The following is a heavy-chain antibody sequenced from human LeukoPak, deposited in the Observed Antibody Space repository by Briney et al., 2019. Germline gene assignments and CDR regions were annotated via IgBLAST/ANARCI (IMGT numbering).Heavy chain of an antibody. D-gene: IGHD3-22*01. CDR3: AKDRTRAAGGIVVIIEYYFDY. Sequence: LAGGSLRLSCAASGFTFSSYAMSWVRQAPGKGLEWVSAISGSGGSTYYADSVKGRFTISRDNSKNTLYLQMNSLRAEDTAVYYCAKDRTRAAGGIVVIIEYYFDYWGQGTLVTVSS. CDR2: ISGSGGST. V-gene: IGHV3-23*01. CDR1: GFTFSSYA. J-gene: IGHJ4*02.